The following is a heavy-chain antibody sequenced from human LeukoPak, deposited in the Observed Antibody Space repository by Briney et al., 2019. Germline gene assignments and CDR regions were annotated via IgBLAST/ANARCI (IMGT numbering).Heavy chain of an antibody. J-gene: IGHJ4*02. Sequence: SETLSLTCSVSGGSISGSDYSWSWIRQTPGKGLEWIAYADDSGSAYYNPSLKSRVSISVNTSKNQFPLKLRSVTAADTAVYYCARVLFFGDDDWGQGTLVTVSS. V-gene: IGHV4-30-4*01. CDR3: ARVLFFGDDD. CDR2: ADDSGSA. CDR1: GGSISGSDYS. D-gene: IGHD3-10*01.